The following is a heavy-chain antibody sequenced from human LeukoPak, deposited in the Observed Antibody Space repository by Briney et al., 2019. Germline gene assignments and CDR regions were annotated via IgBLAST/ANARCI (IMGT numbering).Heavy chain of an antibody. CDR1: GGSISSSSYY. CDR2: IYYSGST. CDR3: AREGGGYNSELDY. D-gene: IGHD5-24*01. Sequence: PSETLSLTCTVSGGSISSSSYYWGWIRQPPGKGLEWIGSIYYSGSTYYNPSLKSRVTISVDTSKNQFSLKLSSVTAADTAVCYCAREGGGYNSELDYWGQGTLVTVSS. J-gene: IGHJ4*02. V-gene: IGHV4-39*07.